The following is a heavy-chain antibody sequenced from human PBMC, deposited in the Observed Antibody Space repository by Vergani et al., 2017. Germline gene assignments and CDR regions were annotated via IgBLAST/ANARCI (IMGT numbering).Heavy chain of an antibody. CDR1: GFTFSSYG. J-gene: IGHJ4*02. CDR2: IWNDGSNK. V-gene: IGHV3-33*01. D-gene: IGHD2-15*01. Sequence: QVQLVESGGGVVQPGRSLRLSCAASGFTFSSYGMHWVRQAPGKGLEWVAVIWNDGSNKYYADSVKGRFTISIYNSKNTLYLQMNSLRAEYTAVYYCARRMGVSFDYWGQGTLVTVSS. CDR3: ARRMGVSFDY.